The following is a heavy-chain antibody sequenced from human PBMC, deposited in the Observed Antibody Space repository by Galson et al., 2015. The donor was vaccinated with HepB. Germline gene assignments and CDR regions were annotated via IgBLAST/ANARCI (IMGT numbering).Heavy chain of an antibody. J-gene: IGHJ4*02. CDR2: IKSKTDGGTT. CDR3: TTPIRIYTRDYFDY. CDR1: GFTFSNAW. Sequence: SLRLSCAASGFTFSNAWMSWVRQAPGKGPEWVGRIKSKTDGGTTDYAAPVKGRFTISRDDSKNTLYLQMNSLKTEDTAVYYCTTPIRIYTRDYFDYWGQGTLVTVSS. V-gene: IGHV3-15*01. D-gene: IGHD2-2*01.